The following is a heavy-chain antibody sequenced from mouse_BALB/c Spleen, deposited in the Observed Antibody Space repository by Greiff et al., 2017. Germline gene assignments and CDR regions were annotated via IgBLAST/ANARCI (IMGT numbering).Heavy chain of an antibody. Sequence: QVQLQQPGAELVKPGASVKLSCKASGYTFTSYWMHWVKQRPGQGLEWIGWFYPGSGSIKYNEKFKDKATLTADKSSSTVYMELSRLTSEDSAVYFCARHESYRYDVGAMDYWGQGTSVTVSS. V-gene: IGHV1-62-2*01. J-gene: IGHJ4*01. CDR3: ARHESYRYDVGAMDY. CDR1: GYTFTSYW. D-gene: IGHD2-14*01. CDR2: FYPGSGSI.